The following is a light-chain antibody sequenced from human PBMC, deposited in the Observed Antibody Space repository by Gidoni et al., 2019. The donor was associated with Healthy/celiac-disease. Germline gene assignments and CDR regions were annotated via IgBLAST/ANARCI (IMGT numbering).Light chain of an antibody. CDR2: AAS. CDR1: QSISSY. CDR3: QQGYSTPVA. V-gene: IGKV1-39*01. Sequence: DIQMTQSPSSLSASVGDRVTITSRASQSISSYLNWYQQKPGKAPKLLIYAASSLQSGVPSRFSGSGSGTDFTLTISSLQPEDFATYYCQQGYSTPVAFGQGTKVEIK. J-gene: IGKJ1*01.